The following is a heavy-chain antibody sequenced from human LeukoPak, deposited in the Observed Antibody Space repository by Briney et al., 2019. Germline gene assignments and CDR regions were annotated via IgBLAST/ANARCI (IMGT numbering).Heavy chain of an antibody. CDR3: ARGPYYFDDSDGHYY. V-gene: IGHV4-34*01. CDR2: IHHSGST. Sequence: PSETLSLTCAVYGGSFTGYYWNWIRQSPGKGLEWIGEIHHSGSTNYNPSLKSRVTISVDTSNNQFSLKLTSVTAADTAVYYCARGPYYFDDSDGHYYWGQGTPVTVSS. CDR1: GGSFTGYY. J-gene: IGHJ4*02. D-gene: IGHD2/OR15-2a*01.